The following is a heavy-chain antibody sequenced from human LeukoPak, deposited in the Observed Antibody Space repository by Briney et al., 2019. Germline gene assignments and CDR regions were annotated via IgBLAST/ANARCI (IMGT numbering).Heavy chain of an antibody. D-gene: IGHD6-19*01. V-gene: IGHV1-8*02. J-gene: IGHJ4*02. Sequence: ASVKVSCRASGYSFTNYDINWVRQATGQGLEWMGRMNPYTANTDYAQKFQGRVTMTRDTSISTAYMELAGLRPEDTAVYYCARGPYGSGLNINWGQGTLVIVSS. CDR2: MNPYTANT. CDR1: GYSFTNYD. CDR3: ARGPYGSGLNIN.